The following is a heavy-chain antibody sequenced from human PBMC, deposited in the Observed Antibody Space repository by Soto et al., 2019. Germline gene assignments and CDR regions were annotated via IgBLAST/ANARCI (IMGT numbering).Heavy chain of an antibody. D-gene: IGHD5-12*01. CDR1: GYTFSIYG. V-gene: IGHV1-18*01. CDR3: ARPRGYDVPSYYYDMDV. Sequence: ASVKVSCKXSGYTFSIYGITWVRQAPGQGLEWMGWISAYNGDTNYAQKLQGRVTMTTDTSTSTAYMELRSLRSDDTAVYYCARPRGYDVPSYYYDMDVWGQGTTVTVSS. J-gene: IGHJ6*02. CDR2: ISAYNGDT.